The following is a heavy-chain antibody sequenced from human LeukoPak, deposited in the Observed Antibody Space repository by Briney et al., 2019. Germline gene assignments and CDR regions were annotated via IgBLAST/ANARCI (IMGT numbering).Heavy chain of an antibody. CDR1: GGSISSGGYY. D-gene: IGHD3-9*01. CDR2: IYYSGST. CDR3: ARSSTYKRDILKADHFDY. J-gene: IGHJ4*02. V-gene: IGHV4-31*03. Sequence: SQTLSLTCTVSGGSISSGGYYWSWIRQHPGKGLEWIGYIYYSGSTYYNPSLKSRVTISVDTSKNQFSLKLSSVTAADMAVYYCARSSTYKRDILKADHFDYWGQGTLVTVSS.